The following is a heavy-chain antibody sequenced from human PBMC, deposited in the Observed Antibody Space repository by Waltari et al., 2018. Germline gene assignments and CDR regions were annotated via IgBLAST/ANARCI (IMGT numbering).Heavy chain of an antibody. CDR2: IYRSGVT. Sequence: QVQLQESGPGLAKASQTLSLTCDVPGGSTSNLNFSWSWLRQPAGKGLEWIGRIYRSGVTDYNPSLRGRATMFLDMSKNQFSLTVDSLIAADTAVYYCAVSPDTATSRAAFHFWGPGTTVSVSS. CDR1: GGSTSNLNFS. J-gene: IGHJ6*02. D-gene: IGHD5-18*01. CDR3: AVSPDTATSRAAFHF. V-gene: IGHV4-61*02.